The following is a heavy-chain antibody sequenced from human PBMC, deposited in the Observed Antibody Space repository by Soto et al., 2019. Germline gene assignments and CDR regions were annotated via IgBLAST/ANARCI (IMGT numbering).Heavy chain of an antibody. Sequence: ASVKVSCKASGYTFTSYGISWVRQAPGQGLEWMGWISAYNGNTNYAQKLQGRVTMTTDTSTSTAYMELRSLRSDDTAVYYCARVDTYYDYIWGSYRSYMDVWGKGTTVTVSS. CDR3: ARVDTYYDYIWGSYRSYMDV. J-gene: IGHJ6*03. V-gene: IGHV1-18*01. CDR2: ISAYNGNT. CDR1: GYTFTSYG. D-gene: IGHD3-16*02.